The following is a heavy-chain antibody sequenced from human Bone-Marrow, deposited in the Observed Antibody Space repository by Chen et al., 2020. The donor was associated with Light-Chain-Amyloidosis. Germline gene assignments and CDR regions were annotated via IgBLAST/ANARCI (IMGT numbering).Heavy chain of an antibody. D-gene: IGHD5-12*01. J-gene: IGHJ4*02. Sequence: EVQLEQSGPEVKKPGESLKISCKGSGYTFPNYWLGLVRQMPGNGLEWLGVIYPDDSDARYSPSLEGAVTISADKSITTAYLQWRSRKASDTAMYDCARRRDGYNFDYWGQGTLVTVSS. V-gene: IGHV5-51*01. CDR1: GYTFPNYW. CDR3: ARRRDGYNFDY. CDR2: IYPDDSDA.